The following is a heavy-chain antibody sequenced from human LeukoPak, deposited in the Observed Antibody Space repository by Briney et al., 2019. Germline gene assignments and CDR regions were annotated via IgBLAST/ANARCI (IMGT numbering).Heavy chain of an antibody. V-gene: IGHV3-23*01. D-gene: IGHD1-26*01. J-gene: IGHJ4*02. CDR2: ISGSGGST. Sequence: GGSLRLSCAASGFTFSSYSMSWVRQAPGKGLEWVSVISGSGGSTYYAASVKGRFTVSRDNSKNTLYLQMNSLRAEDTAVYYCTTDGVGVEGATYDNWGQGTLVTVSS. CDR1: GFTFSSYS. CDR3: TTDGVGVEGATYDN.